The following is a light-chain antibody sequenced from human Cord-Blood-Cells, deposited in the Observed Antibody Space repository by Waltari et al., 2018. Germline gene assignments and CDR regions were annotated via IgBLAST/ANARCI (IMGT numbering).Light chain of an antibody. CDR3: QSYDSSLSGSV. V-gene: IGLV2-11*01. Sequence: QSALTQPRSVSGSPGQSVTISCTGTSSDVGGYNYVSWYQQLPGTAPKLLIYGNSNRPSGVPGRFSGSKSGTSASLAITGLQAEDEADYYCQSYDSSLSGSVFGGGTKLTVL. J-gene: IGLJ3*02. CDR2: GNS. CDR1: SSDVGGYNY.